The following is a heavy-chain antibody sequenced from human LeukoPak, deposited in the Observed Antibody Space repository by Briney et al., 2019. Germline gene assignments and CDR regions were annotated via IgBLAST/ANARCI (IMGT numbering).Heavy chain of an antibody. CDR2: INWNGGST. Sequence: GGSLRLSCAASGFTFDDYGMSWVRQAPGKGLEWVSGINWNGGSTYYADSVKGRFTISRDNSKNTLYLQMNSLRAEDTAVYYCAKDPKSQWLAYYFDYWGQGTLVTVSS. D-gene: IGHD6-19*01. V-gene: IGHV3-20*04. J-gene: IGHJ4*02. CDR1: GFTFDDYG. CDR3: AKDPKSQWLAYYFDY.